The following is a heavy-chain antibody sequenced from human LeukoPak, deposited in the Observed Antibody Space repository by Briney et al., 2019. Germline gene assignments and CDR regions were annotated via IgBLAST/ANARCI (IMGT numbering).Heavy chain of an antibody. CDR1: GYTFTSYG. D-gene: IGHD6-19*01. Sequence: ASVKVSCKASGYTFTSYGFSWVRQAPGQGLEWMGWISAYNGNTNYAQKLQGRVTMTTDTSTSTAYMELRSLRSDDTAVYYCAKAGYSSGWYGLDYWGQGTLVTVSS. CDR2: ISAYNGNT. V-gene: IGHV1-18*01. CDR3: AKAGYSSGWYGLDY. J-gene: IGHJ4*02.